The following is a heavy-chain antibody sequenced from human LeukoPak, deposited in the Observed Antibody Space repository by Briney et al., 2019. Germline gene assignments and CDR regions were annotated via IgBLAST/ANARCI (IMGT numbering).Heavy chain of an antibody. Sequence: GGSLRLSCAASGFTFSSYAMHWVRQAPGKGLEWVAVISYDGSNKYYADSVKGRFTISRDNSKNTLYLQMNSLRAEDTAVYYCARAAYCSSTSYYRRGMSGMDVWGQGTTVTVSS. CDR2: ISYDGSNK. CDR3: ARAAYCSSTSYYRRGMSGMDV. CDR1: GFTFSSYA. V-gene: IGHV3-30-3*01. J-gene: IGHJ6*02. D-gene: IGHD2-2*01.